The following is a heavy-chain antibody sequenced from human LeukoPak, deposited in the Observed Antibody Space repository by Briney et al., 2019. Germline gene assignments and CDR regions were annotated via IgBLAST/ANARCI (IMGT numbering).Heavy chain of an antibody. V-gene: IGHV4-38-2*02. CDR1: DYSISSAVY. CDR2: IYHSGST. Sequence: PSETLSLTCTVSDYSISSAVYWGWIRQPPGKGLEWIGSIYHSGSTSYNPSLKSRFTISIDTSKNQFSLKLSSVTAADTAVYYCARVSFNGRNDYWGQGTLVTVSS. J-gene: IGHJ4*02. CDR3: ARVSFNGRNDY.